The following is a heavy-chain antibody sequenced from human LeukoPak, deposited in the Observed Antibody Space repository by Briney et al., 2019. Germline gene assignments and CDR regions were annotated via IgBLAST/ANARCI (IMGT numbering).Heavy chain of an antibody. D-gene: IGHD4/OR15-4a*01. CDR2: IKPDGSQK. CDR1: GLSFSGTW. V-gene: IGHV3-7*01. J-gene: IGHJ4*02. CDR3: ASDLNGAGG. Sequence: GGSLRLSCATSGLSFSGTWMTWVRQAPGKGLECVANIKPDGSQKYYLDSVKGRFTVSRDNAKNSLYLQMNSLRVEDTAIYFCASDLNGAGGWGQGTLVTISS.